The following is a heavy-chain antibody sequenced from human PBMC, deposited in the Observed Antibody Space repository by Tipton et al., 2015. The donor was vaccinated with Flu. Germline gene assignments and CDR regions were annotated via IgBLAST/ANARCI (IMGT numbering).Heavy chain of an antibody. CDR3: ARVVNYGGGWYFEY. Sequence: TLSLTCTVSGGSMSSGSYYWGWIRQPPGKGLEWIGNIYHLGNTYHSPSLKSRVSILVDTPKNQFFLKVSSVTAADTAVYYCARVVNYGGGWYFEYWGQGTLVTVSS. V-gene: IGHV4-39*07. J-gene: IGHJ4*02. CDR1: GGSMSSGSYY. D-gene: IGHD6-19*01. CDR2: IYHLGNT.